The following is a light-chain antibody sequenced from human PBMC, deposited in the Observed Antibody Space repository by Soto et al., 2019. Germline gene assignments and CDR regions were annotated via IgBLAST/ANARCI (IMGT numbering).Light chain of an antibody. V-gene: IGLV8-61*01. J-gene: IGLJ2*01. CDR1: SGSVSTSYY. Sequence: QTVVTQEPSFSVSPGGTVTLTCGLSSGSVSTSYYPSWYQQTPGQAPRTLIYSTNVRSSGVPDRFSGSILGNKAALTITGAQADDESDYYCLLYMGRGIVVFGGGTKLTVL. CDR3: LLYMGRGIVV. CDR2: STN.